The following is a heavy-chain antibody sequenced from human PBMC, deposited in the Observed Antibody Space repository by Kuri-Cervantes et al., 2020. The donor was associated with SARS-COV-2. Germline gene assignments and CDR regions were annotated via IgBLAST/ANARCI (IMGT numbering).Heavy chain of an antibody. J-gene: IGHJ3*02. CDR3: ARDERRYYDNSGHGAFDI. D-gene: IGHD3-22*01. CDR2: ISYDVSKK. Sequence: LSLTCAASGFTFNTYAMHWVRQAPGKGLEWVAVISYDVSKKYYADSVKGRFTISRDNSKNTLYLQMNNLRAEDTAVYYCARDERRYYDNSGHGAFDIWGQGTMVTVSS. CDR1: GFTFNTYA. V-gene: IGHV3-30-3*01.